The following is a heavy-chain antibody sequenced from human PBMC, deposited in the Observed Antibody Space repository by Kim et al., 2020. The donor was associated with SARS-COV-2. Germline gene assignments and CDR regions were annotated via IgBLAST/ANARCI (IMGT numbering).Heavy chain of an antibody. CDR1: GGSISSYY. CDR2: IYYSGST. V-gene: IGHV4-59*01. CDR3: ARAAGDGPYDFWSGYWLGDYYGMDV. Sequence: SETLSLTCTVSGGSISSYYWSWIRQPPGKGLEWIGYIYYSGSTNYNPSLKSRVTISVDTSKNQFSLKLSSVTAADTAVYYCARAAGDGPYDFWSGYWLGDYYGMDVWGQGTTVTVSS. D-gene: IGHD3-3*01. J-gene: IGHJ6*02.